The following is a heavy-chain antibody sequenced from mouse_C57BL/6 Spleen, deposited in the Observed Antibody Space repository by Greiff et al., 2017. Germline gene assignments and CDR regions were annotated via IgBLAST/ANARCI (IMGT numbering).Heavy chain of an antibody. J-gene: IGHJ2*01. CDR2: INPSTGGT. V-gene: IGHV1-42*01. Sequence: VQLKQSGPELVKPGASVKISCKASGYSFTGYYMNWVKQSPEKSLEWIGEINPSTGGTTYNQKFKDKATLTVDKSYSTAYMQLKSLTSEDSAVYYCASLNDGYYVLDYWGQGTTLTVSS. CDR3: ASLNDGYYVLDY. CDR1: GYSFTGYY. D-gene: IGHD2-3*01.